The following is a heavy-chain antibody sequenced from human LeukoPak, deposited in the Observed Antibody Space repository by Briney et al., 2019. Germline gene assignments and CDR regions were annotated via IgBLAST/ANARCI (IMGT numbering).Heavy chain of an antibody. D-gene: IGHD3-10*01. CDR3: AREKPTYYYGPGRERGWFDP. CDR2: INPNSGGT. V-gene: IGHV1-2*02. CDR1: GYTFTGYY. Sequence: ASVTVSCKASGYTFTGYYMHWVRQAPGQGLEWMGWINPNSGGTNYAQKFQGRVTMTRDTSISTAYMELSRLRSDDTAVYYCAREKPTYYYGPGRERGWFDPWGQGTLVTVSS. J-gene: IGHJ5*02.